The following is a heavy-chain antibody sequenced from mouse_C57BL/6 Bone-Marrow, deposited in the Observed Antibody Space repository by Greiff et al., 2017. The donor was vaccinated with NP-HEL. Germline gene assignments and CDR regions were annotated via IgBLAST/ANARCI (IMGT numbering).Heavy chain of an antibody. D-gene: IGHD1-2*01. CDR1: GFTFSSYA. V-gene: IGHV5-4*01. CDR2: ISDGGSYT. J-gene: IGHJ2*01. Sequence: EVHLVESGGGLVKPGGSLKLSCAASGFTFSSYAMSWVRQTPEKRLEWVATISDGGSYTYYPDNVKGRFTISRDNAKNNLYLQMSHLKSEDTAMYYCARDRLRRLYYFDYWGQGTTLTVSS. CDR3: ARDRLRRLYYFDY.